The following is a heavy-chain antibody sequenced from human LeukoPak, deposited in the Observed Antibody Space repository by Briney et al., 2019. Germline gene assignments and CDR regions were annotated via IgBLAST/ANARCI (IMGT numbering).Heavy chain of an antibody. D-gene: IGHD3-10*01. CDR3: AKVLWFGEYYFDY. V-gene: IGHV3-23*01. CDR2: ISGSGGST. CDR1: GFTFSSYA. Sequence: GGSLRLSCAASGFTFSSYAMSWVRQAPGKGLEWVSAISGSGGSTYYADSVKGRITISRDNSKNTLYLQMNSLRAEDTAVYYCAKVLWFGEYYFDYWGQGTLVTVSS. J-gene: IGHJ4*02.